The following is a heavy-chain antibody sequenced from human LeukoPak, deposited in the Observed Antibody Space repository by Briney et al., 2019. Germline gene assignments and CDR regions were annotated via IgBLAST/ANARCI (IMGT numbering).Heavy chain of an antibody. Sequence: AGGSLRLSCAASGFTFSSYGMHWVRQAPGKGLEWVAVTWYDGSSEYYADSVKGRFTISRDNSKNTLFLQMNSLRAEDTAVYYCARGLQRPPYNILTGYFLDYWGQGTLVTVSS. D-gene: IGHD3-9*01. V-gene: IGHV3-33*01. CDR3: ARGLQRPPYNILTGYFLDY. CDR1: GFTFSSYG. CDR2: TWYDGSSE. J-gene: IGHJ4*02.